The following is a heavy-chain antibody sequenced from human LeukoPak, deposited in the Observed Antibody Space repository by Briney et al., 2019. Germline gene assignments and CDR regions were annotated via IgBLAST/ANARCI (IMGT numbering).Heavy chain of an antibody. CDR3: ARDRLYYSSTSCHNWFDP. Sequence: SVKVSCKASGGTFSSYAISWVRQAPGQGLEWMGGIIPIFGTANYAQKFQGRVTITADESTSTAYMELSSLRSEDTAVYYCARDRLYYSSTSCHNWFDPWGQGTLVTVSS. D-gene: IGHD2-2*01. CDR2: IIPIFGTA. J-gene: IGHJ5*02. CDR1: GGTFSSYA. V-gene: IGHV1-69*13.